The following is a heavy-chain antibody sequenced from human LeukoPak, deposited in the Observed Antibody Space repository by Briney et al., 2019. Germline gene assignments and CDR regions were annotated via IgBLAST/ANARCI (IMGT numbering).Heavy chain of an antibody. CDR3: TRDSWSQIDYYYYMDV. CDR2: IIPLFGTA. J-gene: IGHJ6*03. Sequence: AASVKVSCKASGGTFSSYPVSWVRQAPGQGLEWMRRIIPLFGTANYAQKFEGRVTISADEPTGTAYMELTSLRSEDTAVYYCTRDSWSQIDYYYYMDVWGKGTTVIVSS. V-gene: IGHV1-69*01. CDR1: GGTFSSYP. D-gene: IGHD2-8*02.